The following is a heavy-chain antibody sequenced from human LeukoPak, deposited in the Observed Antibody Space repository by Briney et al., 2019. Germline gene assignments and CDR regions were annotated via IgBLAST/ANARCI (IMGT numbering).Heavy chain of an antibody. J-gene: IGHJ3*02. Sequence: PGGSLRLSCAASGFTFDDYAMHWVRQAPGKGLEWVSGITWNSDSIDYADSVKGRFTISRDNAKNSLYLQMNSLRAEDTAVYYCARESYCSGGSCYSGRAFDIWGQGTMVTVSS. D-gene: IGHD2-15*01. V-gene: IGHV3-9*01. CDR1: GFTFDDYA. CDR3: ARESYCSGGSCYSGRAFDI. CDR2: ITWNSDSI.